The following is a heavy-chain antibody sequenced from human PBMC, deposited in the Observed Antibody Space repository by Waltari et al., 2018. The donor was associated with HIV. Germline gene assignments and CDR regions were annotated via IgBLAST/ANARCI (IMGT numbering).Heavy chain of an antibody. V-gene: IGHV3-48*03. Sequence: EVQLVGSGGGAVPPGGSLRLSCVASRFTFSNYLRTWVRQAPGKDLEWISYISVSGSTIYYSDSVKGRFTISRDNAKNSLYLRMNYLTAEDTAIYYCARDGHHGVTKRGNAFDLWGQGTMVTVSP. D-gene: IGHD2-21*02. CDR2: ISVSGSTI. J-gene: IGHJ3*01. CDR3: ARDGHHGVTKRGNAFDL. CDR1: RFTFSNYL.